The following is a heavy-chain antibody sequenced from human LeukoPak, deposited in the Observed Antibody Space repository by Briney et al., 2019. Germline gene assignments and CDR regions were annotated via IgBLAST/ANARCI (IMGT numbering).Heavy chain of an antibody. CDR2: ISSSSSYI. CDR3: ARDGAGASAFDI. J-gene: IGHJ3*02. Sequence: GGSLRLSCAASGFSFRSYAMSWVRQAPGKGLEWVSSISSSSSYIYYADSVKGRFTISRDNAKNSLYLQMNSLRAEDTAVYYCARDGAGASAFDIWGQGTMVTVSS. D-gene: IGHD1-26*01. CDR1: GFSFRSYA. V-gene: IGHV3-21*01.